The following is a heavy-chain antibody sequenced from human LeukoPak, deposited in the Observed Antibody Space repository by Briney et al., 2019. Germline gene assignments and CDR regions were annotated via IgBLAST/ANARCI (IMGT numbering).Heavy chain of an antibody. V-gene: IGHV3-66*01. Sequence: GGSLRLSCAASGFTVSSNYMSWVRQAPGKGLEWVSVIYSGGSTYYADSVKGRFTISRDNSKNTLYLQMNSLRAEDTAVYYCASNPLLWFGEFDYWGQGTLVTVSS. CDR1: GFTVSSNY. J-gene: IGHJ4*02. CDR2: IYSGGST. D-gene: IGHD3-10*01. CDR3: ASNPLLWFGEFDY.